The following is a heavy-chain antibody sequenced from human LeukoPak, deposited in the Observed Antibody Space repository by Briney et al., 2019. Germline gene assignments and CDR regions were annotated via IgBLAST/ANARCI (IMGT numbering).Heavy chain of an antibody. CDR1: GGSISSYY. CDR2: IYYSGST. J-gene: IGHJ5*02. CDR3: ARYVGYCSGGSCYSENWFDP. D-gene: IGHD2-15*01. V-gene: IGHV4-59*01. Sequence: PSETLSLTCTVSGGSISSYYWSWLRQPPGKGLEWIGYIYYSGSTNYNPSLKSRVTISVDTSKNQFSLKLSSVTAADTAVYYCARYVGYCSGGSCYSENWFDPWGQGTLVTVSS.